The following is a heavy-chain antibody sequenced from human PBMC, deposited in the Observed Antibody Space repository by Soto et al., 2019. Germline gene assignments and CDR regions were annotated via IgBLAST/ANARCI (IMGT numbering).Heavy chain of an antibody. CDR1: GFTFGNHW. CDR2: MNSDGSTT. CDR3: ATAEVDY. V-gene: IGHV3-74*01. J-gene: IGHJ4*02. Sequence: VGSLSLSFAASGFTFGNHWMHWVRQAPGKGLEWVSRMNSDGSTTNYADSVKGLFTVSRDNAKNTLYLQMNSLRAEDTAVYYCATAEVDYWGPGTLVTVSS.